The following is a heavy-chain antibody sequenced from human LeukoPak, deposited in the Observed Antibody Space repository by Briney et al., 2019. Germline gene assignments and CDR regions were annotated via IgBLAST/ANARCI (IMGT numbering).Heavy chain of an antibody. Sequence: GGSLRLSCAASGFTFSHAWMSWVRQAPGKGLEWVGRIKSKADAGTTDYAAPVKGRFTISRDDSKNTLYLHMNSLKIEDTAVYHCTIDHIYSGGFYYNDWFDPWGQGTLVTVSS. CDR3: TIDHIYSGGFYYNDWFDP. CDR2: IKSKADAGTT. V-gene: IGHV3-15*01. J-gene: IGHJ5*02. CDR1: GFTFSHAW. D-gene: IGHD2-15*01.